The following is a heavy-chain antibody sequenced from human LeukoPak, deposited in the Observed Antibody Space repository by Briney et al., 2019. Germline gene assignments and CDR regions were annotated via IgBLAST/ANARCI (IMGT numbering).Heavy chain of an antibody. J-gene: IGHJ6*03. CDR1: GFTFSSYS. D-gene: IGHD3-10*01. CDR3: ARVWFGTSYYYYYMDV. V-gene: IGHV3-21*01. Sequence: GGSLRLSCAASGFTFSSYSMNWVRQAPGKGLEWVSSISSSSSYIYYADSVKGRFTISRDNAKNSLYLQMNSLRAEDTAVYYCARVWFGTSYYYYYMDVWGKGTTVTISS. CDR2: ISSSSSYI.